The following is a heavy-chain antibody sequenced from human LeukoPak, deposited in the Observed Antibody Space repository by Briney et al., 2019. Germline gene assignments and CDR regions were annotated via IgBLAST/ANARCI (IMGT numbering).Heavy chain of an antibody. D-gene: IGHD3-10*01. J-gene: IGHJ5*02. CDR1: GYTFTSYY. CDR2: INPSGGST. V-gene: IGHV1-46*01. Sequence: ASVKVSCKASGYTFTSYYMHWVRQAPGQGLEWMGIINPSGGSTSYAQKFQGRVTMTRDTSTSTVYMELSSLRSEDTAVYYCASGGMWFRDFTNWFDPWGQGTLVTVSS. CDR3: ASGGMWFRDFTNWFDP.